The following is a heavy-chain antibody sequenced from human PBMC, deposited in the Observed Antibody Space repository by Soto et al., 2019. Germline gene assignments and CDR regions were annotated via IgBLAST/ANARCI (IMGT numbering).Heavy chain of an antibody. V-gene: IGHV3-23*01. CDR2: ISDNGGST. CDR3: AKGSATQSSYYDS. CDR1: GFTFSSYA. J-gene: IGHJ4*02. D-gene: IGHD1-26*01. Sequence: PGGSLRLSCAASGFTFSSYAMSWVRQAPGKGLEWVSGISDNGGSTYYADAVKGRFTISRDNSKNTLYLQMNSLRVDDTAVYYCAKGSATQSSYYDSWGQGALVTVSS.